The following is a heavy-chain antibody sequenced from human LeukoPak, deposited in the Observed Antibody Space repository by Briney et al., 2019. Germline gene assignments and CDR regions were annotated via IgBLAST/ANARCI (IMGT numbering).Heavy chain of an antibody. CDR2: INHSGGT. D-gene: IGHD3-22*01. V-gene: IGHV4-34*09. Sequence: SETLSLTCAVYGGSFSGYYWSWIRQPPGKGLEWIGEINHSGGTNYNPSLKSRVTISVDTSKNQFSLKLSSVTAADTAVYYCASTHYYDSSGYPNHAEYFQHWGQGTLVTVSS. CDR1: GGSFSGYY. CDR3: ASTHYYDSSGYPNHAEYFQH. J-gene: IGHJ1*01.